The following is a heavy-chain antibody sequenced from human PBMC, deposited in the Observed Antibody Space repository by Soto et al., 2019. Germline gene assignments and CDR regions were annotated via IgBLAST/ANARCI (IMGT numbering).Heavy chain of an antibody. CDR3: TTDSGFDY. D-gene: IGHD1-26*01. V-gene: IGHV3-74*03. CDR2: INSDGSSI. J-gene: IGHJ4*02. Sequence: PGGSLRLSCAASGFTFSSYWMFWVRQAPGKGLVWVSHINSDGSSITYADSVKGRFIISRGNAKNTVYLQMNSLRADDTAVYYCTTDSGFDYWGQGTLVTVSS. CDR1: GFTFSSYW.